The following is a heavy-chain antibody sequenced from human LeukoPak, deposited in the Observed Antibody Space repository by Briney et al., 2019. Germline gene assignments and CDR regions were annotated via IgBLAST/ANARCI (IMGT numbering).Heavy chain of an antibody. D-gene: IGHD2-15*01. V-gene: IGHV4-34*01. CDR3: ATTVGYCSGGSCYGWFDP. Sequence: PSETLSLTCAVYGGSFSGYYWSWIRQPPGKGLEWIGEINHSGSTNYNPSLKSRVTISVDTSKNQFSLKLSSVTAADTAVYYCATTVGYCSGGSCYGWFDPWGQGTLVTVSP. J-gene: IGHJ5*02. CDR2: INHSGST. CDR1: GGSFSGYY.